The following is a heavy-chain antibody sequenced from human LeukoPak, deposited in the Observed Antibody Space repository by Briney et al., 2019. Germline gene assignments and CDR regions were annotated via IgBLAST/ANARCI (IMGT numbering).Heavy chain of an antibody. Sequence: GESLKISCKGSGYSFTSYWISWVRQMPGKGLEWMGRIDPSDSYTNYSPSFQGHVTLPADKSISTAYLQWSSLKASDTAMYYCARRCSSNSCPFDYWGQGTLVTVSS. D-gene: IGHD2-2*01. CDR1: GYSFTSYW. CDR3: ARRCSSNSCPFDY. V-gene: IGHV5-10-1*01. J-gene: IGHJ4*02. CDR2: IDPSDSYT.